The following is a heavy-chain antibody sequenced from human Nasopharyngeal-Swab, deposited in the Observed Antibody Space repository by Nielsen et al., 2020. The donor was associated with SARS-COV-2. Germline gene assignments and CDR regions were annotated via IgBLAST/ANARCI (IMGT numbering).Heavy chain of an antibody. CDR1: GFTFSSYA. CDR3: AKQLLWFGELLDMFDY. Sequence: GESLKISCEASGFTFSSYAMSWVRQAPGKGLEWVSAISGSGGSTYYADSVKGRFTISRDNSKNTLYLQMNSLRAEDTAVYYCAKQLLWFGELLDMFDYWGQGTLVTVSS. CDR2: ISGSGGST. J-gene: IGHJ4*02. D-gene: IGHD3-10*01. V-gene: IGHV3-23*01.